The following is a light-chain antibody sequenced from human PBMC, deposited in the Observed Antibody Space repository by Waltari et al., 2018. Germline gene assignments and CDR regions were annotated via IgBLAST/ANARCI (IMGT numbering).Light chain of an antibody. CDR2: NVF. J-gene: IGKJ1*01. CDR3: QHYVSLPAT. V-gene: IGKV3-20*01. CDR1: KGLNRA. Sequence: SYRPSKGLNRALAWYQQKPGQAPRLLMYNVFNRATDIPDRFRCSGSGTEFSLTISRLEPEDFAVYYCQHYVSLPATFGQGTRVEIK.